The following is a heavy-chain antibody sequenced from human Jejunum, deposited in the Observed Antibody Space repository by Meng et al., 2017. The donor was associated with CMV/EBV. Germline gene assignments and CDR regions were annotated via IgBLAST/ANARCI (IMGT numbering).Heavy chain of an antibody. Sequence: LHWVRPAPGKGLEWISYISVGSTVINYADSVRGRFTISRDNAKNSLYLQMNSLRVEDTAVYYCAKRINLGRGRIVDYYAIDVWGQGTTVTVSS. CDR2: ISVGSTVI. D-gene: IGHD2-21*01. CDR3: AKRINLGRGRIVDYYAIDV. V-gene: IGHV3-48*04. J-gene: IGHJ6*02.